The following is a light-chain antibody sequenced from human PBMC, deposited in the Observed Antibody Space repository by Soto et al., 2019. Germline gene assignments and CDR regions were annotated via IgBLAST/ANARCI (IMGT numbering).Light chain of an antibody. CDR3: VAWDDNLGSRV. V-gene: IGLV1-47*01. Sequence: QSVLTQPPSLSGTPGQTVTISCIGSRSNIGSAIVHWYQQLPGTAPKHLIYMNSQRPSEVPDRFSGSKSGTSASLVITGLRPEDEADYYCVAWDDNLGSRVFGGGTKVTAL. J-gene: IGLJ3*02. CDR2: MNS. CDR1: RSNIGSAI.